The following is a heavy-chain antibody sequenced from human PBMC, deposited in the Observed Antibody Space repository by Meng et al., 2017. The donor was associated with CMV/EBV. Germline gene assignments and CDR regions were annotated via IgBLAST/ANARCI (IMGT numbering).Heavy chain of an antibody. CDR2: IYTSGST. Sequence: PGSGPGLARPSQTLSLTSTVSGGSISSGSYYWSWIRQPAGKGLEWIGRIYTSGSTNYHPSLKSRVTISVDTSKNQFSLKLSSVTAADTAVYYCASVQGLGVSWGQGTLVTVSS. CDR3: ASVQGLGVS. D-gene: IGHD3-10*01. CDR1: GGSISSGSYY. J-gene: IGHJ4*02. V-gene: IGHV4-61*02.